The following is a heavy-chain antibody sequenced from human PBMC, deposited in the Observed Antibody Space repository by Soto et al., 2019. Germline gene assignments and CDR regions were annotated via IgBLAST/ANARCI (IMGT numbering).Heavy chain of an antibody. CDR1: GGTFNTYT. V-gene: IGHV1-69*02. CDR3: AITYCRDNSCPRDFDF. J-gene: IGHJ4*02. CDR2: FIPILDKA. D-gene: IGHD2-21*01. Sequence: QVQVVQFGAEVKKPESSVKVSCKPSGGTFNTYTVNWVRLAPGHGLEWMGRFIPILDKANYAQKFQDRVTITADRSTFTAYMELNSLTSDDTAVYYCAITYCRDNSCPRDFDFWGPGTRVTVSS.